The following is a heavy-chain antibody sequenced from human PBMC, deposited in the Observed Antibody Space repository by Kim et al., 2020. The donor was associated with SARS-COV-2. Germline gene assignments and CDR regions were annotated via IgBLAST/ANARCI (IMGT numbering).Heavy chain of an antibody. J-gene: IGHJ4*02. CDR2: IYYSGST. CDR1: GGSISSSSYY. V-gene: IGHV4-39*01. CDR3: ARQDSYYYDSSGYYIDY. Sequence: SETLSLTCTVSGGSISSSSYYWGWIRQPPGKGLEWIGRIYYSGSTHYNPSLKSRVTISVYTSKNQFSLKLSSVTAADTAVYYCARQDSYYYDSSGYYIDYWGQSTLVTVSS. D-gene: IGHD3-22*01.